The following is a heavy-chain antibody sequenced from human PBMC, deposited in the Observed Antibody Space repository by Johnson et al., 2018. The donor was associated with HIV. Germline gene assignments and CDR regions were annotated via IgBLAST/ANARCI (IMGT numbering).Heavy chain of an antibody. J-gene: IGHJ3*02. CDR1: GFTFSSYG. Sequence: QVQLVESGGGVVQPGGSLRLSCAASGFTFSSYGMHWVRQAPGKGLEWVSVIYSGGSTYYADSVKGRFTISRDNSKNTLYLQMNSLRAEDTAVYYCARGEMATTYHAAFDIWGQGTMVTVSS. CDR2: IYSGGST. D-gene: IGHD5-24*01. CDR3: ARGEMATTYHAAFDI. V-gene: IGHV3-NL1*01.